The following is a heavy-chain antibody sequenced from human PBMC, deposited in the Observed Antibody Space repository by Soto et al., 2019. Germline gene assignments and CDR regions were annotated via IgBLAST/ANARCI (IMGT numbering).Heavy chain of an antibody. CDR1: GYTFTSYY. CDR2: INPSGGST. CDR3: ARDPLIVVVPAAMGWFDP. J-gene: IGHJ5*02. V-gene: IGHV1-46*03. Sequence: ASVKVSCKASGYTFTSYYMHWVRQAPGQGLEWMGIINPSGGSTSYAQKFQGRATMTRDTSTSTVYMELSSLRSEDTAVYYCARDPLIVVVPAAMGWFDPWGQGTLVTVSS. D-gene: IGHD2-2*01.